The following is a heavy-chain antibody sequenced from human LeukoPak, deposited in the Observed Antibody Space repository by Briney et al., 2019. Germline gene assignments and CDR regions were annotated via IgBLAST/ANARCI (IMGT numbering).Heavy chain of an antibody. CDR2: IYYSGSI. CDR3: ARENPSGYYNRPIDY. CDR1: GASISSYY. V-gene: IGHV4-59*01. D-gene: IGHD3-22*01. J-gene: IGHJ4*02. Sequence: SETLSLTCTVPGASISSYYWSWIRQPPGKGLEWIGDIYYSGSIKYNPSLKSRITMSVDTSKNQFSLKLSSVTAADTAIYYCARENPSGYYNRPIDYWGQGTLVTVSS.